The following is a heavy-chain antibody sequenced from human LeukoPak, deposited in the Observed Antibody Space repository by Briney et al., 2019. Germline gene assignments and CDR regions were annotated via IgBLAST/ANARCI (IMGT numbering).Heavy chain of an antibody. CDR1: GFTFSSYS. CDR3: ARDLDYDFWSGYYHPFDY. CDR2: ISSSSSYI. J-gene: IGHJ4*02. Sequence: PGGSLRLSCAASGFTFSSYSMNWVRQAPGKGLEWVSFISSSSSYIYYADSVKGRFTISRDNAKNSLYLQMNSLRAEDTAVYYCARDLDYDFWSGYYHPFDYWGQGTLVTVSS. D-gene: IGHD3-3*01. V-gene: IGHV3-21*01.